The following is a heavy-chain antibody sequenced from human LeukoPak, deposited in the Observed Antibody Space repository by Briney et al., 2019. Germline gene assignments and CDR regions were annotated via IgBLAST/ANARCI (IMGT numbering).Heavy chain of an antibody. CDR3: ARAPSEIGGYPEYFRH. CDR1: GFTFSTYW. CDR2: IKSDGGT. D-gene: IGHD2-15*01. Sequence: GGSLRLSCAASGFTFSTYWMHWVRQAPGKGLVWVSRIKSDGGTNYADSVKGRFTISRDNAKKTVSLQMNSLRPEDTGVYYCARAPSEIGGYPEYFRHWGQGILVTVSS. V-gene: IGHV3-74*01. J-gene: IGHJ1*01.